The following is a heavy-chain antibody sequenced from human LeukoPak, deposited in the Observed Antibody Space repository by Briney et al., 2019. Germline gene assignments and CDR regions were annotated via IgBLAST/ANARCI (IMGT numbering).Heavy chain of an antibody. CDR3: AKARHCTTATCASAAFDA. D-gene: IGHD2/OR15-2a*01. CDR2: ISNDGSDE. Sequence: GGSLRLSCAASGFTFNMHAMPWVRQAPGKGLEWVAVISNDGSDEYYADSVRGRFPVSRDNFKNTVHLQMNSLRPEDTAVYYCAKARHCTTATCASAAFDAWGQGTMVTVSS. J-gene: IGHJ3*01. CDR1: GFTFNMHA. V-gene: IGHV3-30-3*01.